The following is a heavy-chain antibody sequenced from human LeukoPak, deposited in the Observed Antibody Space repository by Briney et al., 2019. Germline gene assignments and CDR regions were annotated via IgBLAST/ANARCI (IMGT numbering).Heavy chain of an antibody. CDR1: GGSISSYY. D-gene: IGHD3-10*01. CDR3: ARELSSYYPNGFDP. J-gene: IGHJ5*02. CDR2: IYYSGST. Sequence: SETLSLTCTVSGGSISSYYWSWIRQPPGKGLEWSGYIYYSGSTNYNPSLKSGGTISVDTSMNQFSLKLSFVTAADRAVYYCARELSSYYPNGFDPWGQGTMVTVSS. V-gene: IGHV4-59*01.